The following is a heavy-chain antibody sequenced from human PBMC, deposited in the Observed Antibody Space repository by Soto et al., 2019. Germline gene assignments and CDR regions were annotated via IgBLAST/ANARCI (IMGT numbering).Heavy chain of an antibody. Sequence: QVHLEQWGAGLLKPSETLSLTCAVYGGSLSGYFWSWVRQSPGKGLEWIGEINHSGSTNYNPSLKSGVIISADTSKHQCSLRLSSVTAADSGIYYCASYHYFDFWIGSRHYMDAWGRGTTVTVSS. CDR2: INHSGST. V-gene: IGHV4-34*01. CDR1: GGSLSGYF. D-gene: IGHD3-3*01. CDR3: ASYHYFDFWIGSRHYMDA. J-gene: IGHJ6*03.